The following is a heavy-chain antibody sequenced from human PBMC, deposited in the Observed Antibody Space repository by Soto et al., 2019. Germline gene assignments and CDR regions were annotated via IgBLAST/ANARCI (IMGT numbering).Heavy chain of an antibody. CDR2: IGIGSSTT. D-gene: IGHD3-22*01. CDR1: GFTFRNYG. Sequence: GGSLRLSCAASGFTFRNYGMNWVRQAPGKGLEWVSYIGIGSSTTYYAESVKSRFTISRDNAKNSLYQQKNSLRADDTALYYCARDQLYYNDISGRPLNAFDVWGQGTVVTVSS. J-gene: IGHJ3*01. CDR3: ARDQLYYNDISGRPLNAFDV. V-gene: IGHV3-48*01.